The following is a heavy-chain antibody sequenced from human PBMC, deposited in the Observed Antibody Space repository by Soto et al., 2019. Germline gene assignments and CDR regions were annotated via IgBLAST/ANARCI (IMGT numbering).Heavy chain of an antibody. D-gene: IGHD4-17*01. V-gene: IGHV1-18*01. Sequence: GASVKVSCKSSGYPFTHYGITWVRQAPGQGLEWMGWISPFNGNTNYGQTFQGRVTLTTDTSTSTVYMELRSLRSDDTAVYYCARADYGDYGVGYYYGMDVWGQGTTVTVSS. CDR1: GYPFTHYG. CDR3: ARADYGDYGVGYYYGMDV. CDR2: ISPFNGNT. J-gene: IGHJ6*02.